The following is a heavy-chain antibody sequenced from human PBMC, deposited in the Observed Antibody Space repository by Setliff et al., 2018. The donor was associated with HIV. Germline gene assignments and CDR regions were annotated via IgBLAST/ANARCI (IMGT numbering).Heavy chain of an antibody. V-gene: IGHV4-61*02. CDR3: ARGLVNLSRYYYYYMDV. CDR2: IYTSGNT. D-gene: IGHD3-10*01. Sequence: PSETLSLTCTVSGGPISSGSDYWSWIRQPAGKGLEWIGRIYTSGNTNYNPSLKSRVTMSVDTSKNQFSLKLSSVTAADTAVYYCARGLVNLSRYYYYYMDVWGKGTTVTVSS. CDR1: GGPISSGSDY. J-gene: IGHJ6*03.